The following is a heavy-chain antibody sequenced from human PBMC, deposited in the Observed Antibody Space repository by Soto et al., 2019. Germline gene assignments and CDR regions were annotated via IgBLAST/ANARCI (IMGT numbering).Heavy chain of an antibody. D-gene: IGHD2-2*01. J-gene: IGHJ6*02. CDR3: ARHVPAAGYYYGMDV. V-gene: IGHV1-69*12. CDR1: GGTFSSYA. CDR2: IIPIFGTA. Sequence: QVQLVQTRGEVKKPGSSVKVSCKASGGTFSSYAISWVRQAPGQGLEWMGGIIPIFGTANYAQKFQGRVTITADESTSTAYMELSSLRSEDTAVYYCARHVPAAGYYYGMDVWGQGTTVTVSS.